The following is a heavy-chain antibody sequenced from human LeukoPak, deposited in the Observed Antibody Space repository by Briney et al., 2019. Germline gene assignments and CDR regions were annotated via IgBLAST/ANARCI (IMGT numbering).Heavy chain of an antibody. CDR3: ARDYDSSGYYSF. J-gene: IGHJ4*02. Sequence: GGSLRLSCAASGFTFSSYAMHWVRQAPGKGLEWVAVISYDGSNKYYADSVKGRFTISRDNSKNTLYLQMNSLRAEDTAVYYCARDYDSSGYYSFWGQGTLVTVSS. CDR2: ISYDGSNK. CDR1: GFTFSSYA. V-gene: IGHV3-30*14. D-gene: IGHD3-22*01.